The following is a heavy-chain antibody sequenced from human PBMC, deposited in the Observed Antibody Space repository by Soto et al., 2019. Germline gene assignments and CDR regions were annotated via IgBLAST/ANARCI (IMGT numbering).Heavy chain of an antibody. Sequence: QVQLQQWGAGLLKPSETLSLTCAVYGGSFSGYYWSWIRQPPVKGLEWIGEINHSGSTNYNPSLKSIVTISVAASKTQFSLNLSAVSAAVTAVYYCARVHERVLPAAIRYFDYWGQGTLVTVSS. CDR2: INHSGST. CDR3: ARVHERVLPAAIRYFDY. J-gene: IGHJ4*02. CDR1: GGSFSGYY. D-gene: IGHD2-2*01. V-gene: IGHV4-34*01.